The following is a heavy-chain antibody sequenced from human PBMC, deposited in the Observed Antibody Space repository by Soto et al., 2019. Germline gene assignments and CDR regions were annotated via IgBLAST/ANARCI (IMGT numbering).Heavy chain of an antibody. J-gene: IGHJ6*02. CDR2: IIPILGIA. Sequence: ASVKVSCKASGGTFSSYTISWVRQAPGQGLEWMGRIIPILGIANYAQKFQGRVTITADKSTSTAYMELSSLRSEDTAVYYCARGYYDILTGYYRPAHGMDVWGQGTTVTVSS. CDR3: ARGYYDILTGYYRPAHGMDV. CDR1: GGTFSSYT. V-gene: IGHV1-69*02. D-gene: IGHD3-9*01.